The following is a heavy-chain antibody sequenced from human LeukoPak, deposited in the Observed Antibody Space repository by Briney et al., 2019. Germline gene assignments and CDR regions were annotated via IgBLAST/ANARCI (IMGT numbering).Heavy chain of an antibody. J-gene: IGHJ3*02. D-gene: IGHD2-15*01. Sequence: GGSLRLSCAASGFTFSSYEMNWVRQAPGKGLEWGSYISSSGSTIYYADSVKGRFTISRDNAKNSLYLQMNSLRAEDTAVYYCARVVVVVAATRDAFDIWGQGTMVTVSS. CDR3: ARVVVVVAATRDAFDI. CDR2: ISSSGSTI. V-gene: IGHV3-48*03. CDR1: GFTFSSYE.